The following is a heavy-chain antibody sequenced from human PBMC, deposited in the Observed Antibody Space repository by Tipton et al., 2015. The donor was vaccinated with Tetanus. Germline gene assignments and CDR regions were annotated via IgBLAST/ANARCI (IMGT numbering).Heavy chain of an antibody. CDR1: GGSISSSSYY. V-gene: IGHV4-39*01. CDR2: IYYSGST. J-gene: IGHJ4*02. CDR3: ARHLVGQWLVAPPDY. D-gene: IGHD6-19*01. Sequence: TLSLTCTVSGGSISSSSYYWGWIRQPPGKGLEWIGSIYYSGSTYYNPSLKSRVTISVDTSKNQFSLKLSSVTAADTAVYYCARHLVGQWLVAPPDYWGQGTRSPSPQ.